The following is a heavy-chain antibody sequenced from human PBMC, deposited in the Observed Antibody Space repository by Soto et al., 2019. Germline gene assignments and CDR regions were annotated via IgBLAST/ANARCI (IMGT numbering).Heavy chain of an antibody. V-gene: IGHV4-61*01. CDR3: ARVYSSSGGGWFDP. CDR1: GGSVSSGSYY. J-gene: IGHJ5*02. CDR2: IYYSGST. Sequence: PSETLSLTCTVSGGSVSSGSYYWSWIRQPPGKGLEWIGYIYYSGSTNYNPSLESRVTISVDTSKNQFSLKLSSVTAADTAVYYCARVYSSSGGGWFDPWGQGTLVTVSS. D-gene: IGHD6-6*01.